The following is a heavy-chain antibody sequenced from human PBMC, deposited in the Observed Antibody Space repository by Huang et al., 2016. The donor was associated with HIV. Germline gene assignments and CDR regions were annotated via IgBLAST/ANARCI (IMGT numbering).Heavy chain of an antibody. D-gene: IGHD3-22*01. CDR2: INSDGRSA. CDR3: VRDPRIQSWLNYFDY. J-gene: IGHJ4*02. CDR1: GFTFSGYW. V-gene: IGHV3-74*01. Sequence: EVQLVESGGGLVQPGGSLRLSCAASGFTFSGYWMHWVRQAPGKGLVWVSRINSDGRSAGYADAVKGRFTISRDNAKNTLYLQMNSLRAEDTAVYYCVRDPRIQSWLNYFDYWGQGTLVSVSS.